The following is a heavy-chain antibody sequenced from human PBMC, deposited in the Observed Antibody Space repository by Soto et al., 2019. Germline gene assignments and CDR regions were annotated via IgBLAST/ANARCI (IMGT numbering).Heavy chain of an antibody. CDR3: ARVGSIIPEGVYYYYMDV. CDR2: IKQDGSEK. J-gene: IGHJ6*03. D-gene: IGHD2-2*01. Sequence: GGSLRLSCAASGFTFSSYWMSWVRQAPGKGLEWVANIKQDGSEKYYVDSVKGRFTISRDNAKNSLYLQMNSLRAEDTAVYYCARVGSIIPEGVYYYYMDVWGKGTTVTVSS. CDR1: GFTFSSYW. V-gene: IGHV3-7*01.